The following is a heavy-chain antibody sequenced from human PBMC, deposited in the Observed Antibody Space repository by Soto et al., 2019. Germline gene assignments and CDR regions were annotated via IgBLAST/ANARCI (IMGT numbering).Heavy chain of an antibody. CDR2: IKSKTDGGTT. CDR3: TTDPVTMIVVVPSSG. J-gene: IGHJ4*02. CDR1: GLTFNNAW. D-gene: IGHD3-22*01. V-gene: IGHV3-15*01. Sequence: PGGSLRLSCAASGLTFNNAWMSWVRQAPGKGLEWVGRIKSKTDGGTTDYAAPVKGRFTISRDDSKNTLYLQMNSLKTEDTAVYYCTTDPVTMIVVVPSSGWGQGTLVTVSS.